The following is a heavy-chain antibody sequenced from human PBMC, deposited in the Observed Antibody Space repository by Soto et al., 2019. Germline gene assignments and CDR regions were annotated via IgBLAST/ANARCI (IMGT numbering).Heavy chain of an antibody. CDR1: GFTFSSYA. Sequence: GGSLRLSCAASGFTFSSYAMSWVRQAPGKGLEWVSSIGVSSDAYYADSVKGRFTISRDNSRNTLYLQMNSLRAEDTALYYCAKNYFFDSWGQGTLVTV. J-gene: IGHJ4*02. CDR3: AKNYFFDS. CDR2: IGVSSDA. V-gene: IGHV3-23*01.